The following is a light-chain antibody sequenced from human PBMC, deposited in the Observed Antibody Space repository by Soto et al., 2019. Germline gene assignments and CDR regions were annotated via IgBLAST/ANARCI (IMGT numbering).Light chain of an antibody. Sequence: QSALTQPASVSGSPGQSITVSCIGTSSDIGGYNYVSWYQQHPGKAPKLMIHDVSNRPSGVSDRFSGSKSGNTASLTISWLQVYDEAYYYCSSYTSRTTQVFGGGTQLTVL. V-gene: IGLV2-14*03. CDR1: SSDIGGYNY. CDR3: SSYTSRTTQV. J-gene: IGLJ2*01. CDR2: DVS.